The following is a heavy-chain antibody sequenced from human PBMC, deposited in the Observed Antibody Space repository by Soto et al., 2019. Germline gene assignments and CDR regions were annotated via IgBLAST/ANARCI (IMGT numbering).Heavy chain of an antibody. CDR3: AREGRVLVPTTVNSDYYYYAMDV. CDR2: IIPRSGTS. D-gene: IGHD2-8*02. J-gene: IGHJ6*02. Sequence: QVQLVQSGAEVMKPGSSVKVSCKASGDTFSTYTITWMRQAPGQGLEWMGGIIPRSGTSNYAPKFQGRVTINADESTSTAYREVSSLRSEDTAVYYCAREGRVLVPTTVNSDYYYYAMDVGGQGTTVTVSS. V-gene: IGHV1-69*12. CDR1: GDTFSTYT.